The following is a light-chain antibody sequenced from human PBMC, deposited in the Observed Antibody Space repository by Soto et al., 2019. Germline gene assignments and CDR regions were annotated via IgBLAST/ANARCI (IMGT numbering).Light chain of an antibody. Sequence: EIVMTQSPATLSVSPGERATLSCRASQSVSSNLAWYQQKPGQAPRLLIFDASTRATGIPARFSGGGSGTEFTLTISSLQSEDFAVYYCQQYDNWPLYTFGQGTKLEIK. CDR3: QQYDNWPLYT. CDR1: QSVSSN. J-gene: IGKJ2*01. V-gene: IGKV3-15*01. CDR2: DAS.